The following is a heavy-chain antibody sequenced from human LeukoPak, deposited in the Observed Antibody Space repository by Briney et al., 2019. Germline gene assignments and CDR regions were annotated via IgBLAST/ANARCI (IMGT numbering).Heavy chain of an antibody. J-gene: IGHJ4*02. V-gene: IGHV1-2*02. Sequence: ASVKVSCKASGGTFSSYAISWVRQAPGQGLEWMGWINPNSGGTNYAQKFQGRVTMTRDTSISTAYMELSRLRSDDTAVYYCARWGIGIDYWGQGTLVTVSS. CDR3: ARWGIGIDY. CDR1: GGTFSSYA. D-gene: IGHD3-16*01. CDR2: INPNSGGT.